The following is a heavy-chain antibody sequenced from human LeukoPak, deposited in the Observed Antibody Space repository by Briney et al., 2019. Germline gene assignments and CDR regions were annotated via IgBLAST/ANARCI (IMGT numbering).Heavy chain of an antibody. CDR1: RFTFSTYS. D-gene: IGHD2-21*01. J-gene: IGHJ3*02. Sequence: GGSLRLSCAASRFTFSTYSMNWVRQAPGKGLEWVSPISSRSTYIYYADSVKGRFTISRDNAKNSLYLQMNNLRAEDTAMFYCATSMAQDVDAFHIWGQGTMVTVSS. V-gene: IGHV3-21*01. CDR3: ATSMAQDVDAFHI. CDR2: ISSRSTYI.